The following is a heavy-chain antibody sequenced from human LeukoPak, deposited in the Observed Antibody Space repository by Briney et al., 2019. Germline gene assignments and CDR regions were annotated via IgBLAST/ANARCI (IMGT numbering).Heavy chain of an antibody. CDR3: ARGRSVAPLDY. V-gene: IGHV4-34*01. J-gene: IGHJ4*02. CDR2: INHSGST. Sequence: PETLSLTCAVYGGSFSGYYWSWIRQPPGKGLEWIGEINHSGSTNYNPSLKSRVTISVDTSKNQFSLKLSSVTAADTAVYYCARGRSVAPLDYWGQGTLVTVSS. D-gene: IGHD3-10*01. CDR1: GGSFSGYY.